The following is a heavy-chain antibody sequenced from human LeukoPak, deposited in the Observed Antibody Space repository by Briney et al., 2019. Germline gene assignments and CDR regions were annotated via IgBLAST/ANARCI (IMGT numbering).Heavy chain of an antibody. CDR2: IYYSGST. Sequence: SETLSLTCTVSGGSISSYYWSWIRQPPGKGLEWIGYIYYSGSTNYNPSLKSRVTISVDTSKNQFSLKLSSVTAADTAVYYCAIRQTRGYYYGSGSPTRFDPWGQGTLVTVSS. V-gene: IGHV4-59*12. D-gene: IGHD3-10*01. CDR3: AIRQTRGYYYGSGSPTRFDP. CDR1: GGSISSYY. J-gene: IGHJ5*02.